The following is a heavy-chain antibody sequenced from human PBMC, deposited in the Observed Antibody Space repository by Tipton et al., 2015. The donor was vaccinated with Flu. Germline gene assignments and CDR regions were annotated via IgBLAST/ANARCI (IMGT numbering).Heavy chain of an antibody. CDR2: EIGSESSP. J-gene: IGHJ4*02. D-gene: IGHD6-19*01. V-gene: IGHV3-23*01. CDR3: ARDPVRSHGGSGWYYFDY. CDR1: GFSFSNYA. Sequence: SLRLSCAASGFSFSNYAMSWVRQAPGKGLEWVSGEIGSESSPYYADSVKGRFTISRDNSRNTVYLQMDSLRAEDTAIYYCARDPVRSHGGSGWYYFDYWGQGTLVTVSS.